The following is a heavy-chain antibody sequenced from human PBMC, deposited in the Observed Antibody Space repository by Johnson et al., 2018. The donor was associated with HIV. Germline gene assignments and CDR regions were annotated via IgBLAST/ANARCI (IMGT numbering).Heavy chain of an antibody. D-gene: IGHD2-2*01. Sequence: QVQLVESGGGVVQPGRSLRLSCAASGFTFSSNAMHWVRQAPGKGLEWVAFISSDGNTIYHAGSVKGRITISRANSKNTLYLQMNSLRVEDTALYYCARPNIEVLPAGAFDIWGQGTVVTVSS. J-gene: IGHJ3*02. V-gene: IGHV3-30*03. CDR2: ISSDGNTI. CDR1: GFTFSSNA. CDR3: ARPNIEVLPAGAFDI.